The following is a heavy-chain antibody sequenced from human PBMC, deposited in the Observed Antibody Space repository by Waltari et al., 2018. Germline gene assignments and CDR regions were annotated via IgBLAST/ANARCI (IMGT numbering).Heavy chain of an antibody. CDR2: IHYIGDT. Sequence: QLQLQESGPGLVEPSETLSLTCTASGDSISNNNYYWGWIRQPRGTGLQWIGSIHYIGDTYYSSSLKSRVIISVDASNNQFSLRRTSVTAADTAIYFCARNQRGWFDAFDIWGQGTAVTVSS. V-gene: IGHV4-39*07. CDR3: ARNQRGWFDAFDI. CDR1: GDSISNNNYY. J-gene: IGHJ3*02. D-gene: IGHD6-19*01.